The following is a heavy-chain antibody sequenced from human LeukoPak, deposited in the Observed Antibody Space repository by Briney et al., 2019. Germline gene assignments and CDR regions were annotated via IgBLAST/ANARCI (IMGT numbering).Heavy chain of an antibody. Sequence: PSETLSLTCAVYGGSFSGYYWSWLRQPPGKGLEWLGEINHSGSTNYNPSLKSRVTISVDTSKNQFSLKLSSVTAADTAVYYCARVGDSSGYYFDYWGQGTLVTVSS. J-gene: IGHJ4*02. D-gene: IGHD3-22*01. CDR2: INHSGST. CDR1: GGSFSGYY. CDR3: ARVGDSSGYYFDY. V-gene: IGHV4-34*01.